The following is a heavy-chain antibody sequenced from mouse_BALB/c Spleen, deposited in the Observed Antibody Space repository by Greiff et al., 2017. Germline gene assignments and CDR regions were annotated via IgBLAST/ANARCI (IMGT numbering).Heavy chain of an antibody. J-gene: IGHJ3*01. CDR2: INPYNDGT. CDR1: GYTFTSYV. V-gene: IGHV1-14*01. D-gene: IGHD1-1*01. CDR3: ARKGYYGSSFAY. Sequence: VQLKESGTVLARPGASVKMSCKASGYTFTSYVMHWVKQKPGQGLEWIGYINPYNDGTKYNEKFKGKATLTSDKSSSTAYMELSSLTSEDSAVYYCARKGYYGSSFAYWGQGTLVTVSA.